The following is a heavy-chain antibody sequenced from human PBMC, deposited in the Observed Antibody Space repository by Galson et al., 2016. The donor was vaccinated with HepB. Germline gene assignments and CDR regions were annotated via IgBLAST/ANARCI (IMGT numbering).Heavy chain of an antibody. CDR2: IKQDGSTI. Sequence: SLRLSCAASGFTFSSYWMSWVRQAPGKGLESMANIKQDGSTIYYVDSVKGRFTISRDNAKNSLYLQMNSLRAEDTAVYYCARGSSGWHLVITGGDSYYGMDVWGRGTTVTVSS. J-gene: IGHJ6*02. CDR1: GFTFSSYW. V-gene: IGHV3-7*03. CDR3: ARGSSGWHLVITGGDSYYGMDV. D-gene: IGHD6-19*01.